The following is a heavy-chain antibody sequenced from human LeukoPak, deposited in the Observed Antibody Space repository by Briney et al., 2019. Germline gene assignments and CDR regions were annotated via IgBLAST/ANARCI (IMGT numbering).Heavy chain of an antibody. J-gene: IGHJ6*03. V-gene: IGHV4-39*07. Sequence: SETLSLTCTVSGGSISSSSYYWGWIRQPPGKGLEWIGRIYYSGSTYYNPSLKSRVTISVDTSKNQFSLKLSSVTAADTAVYYCARLFRPAAGDYYYYYMDVWGKGTTVTISS. D-gene: IGHD6-13*01. CDR3: ARLFRPAAGDYYYYYMDV. CDR1: GGSISSSSYY. CDR2: IYYSGST.